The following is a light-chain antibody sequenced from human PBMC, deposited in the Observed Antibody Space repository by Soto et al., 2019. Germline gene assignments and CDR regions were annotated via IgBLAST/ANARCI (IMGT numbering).Light chain of an antibody. CDR1: RAITIE. CDR3: QQYNSLSTS. Sequence: DIQMTQSPSSLSASVGDRVIITCRASRAITIEVAWYQQKPGTPHNLLILDVSTLQAGVPYRFSGSGYGTDFTLTITNLQPEDVATYYCQQYNSLSTSFGGGTKVEIK. CDR2: DVS. V-gene: IGKV1-27*01. J-gene: IGKJ4*01.